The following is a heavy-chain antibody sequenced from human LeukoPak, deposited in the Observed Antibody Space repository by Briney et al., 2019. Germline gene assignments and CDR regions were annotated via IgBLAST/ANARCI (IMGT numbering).Heavy chain of an antibody. J-gene: IGHJ4*02. CDR2: IYSGGST. Sequence: GGSLRLSCAASGFTVSSNYMSWVRQAPGKGLEWLSVIYSGGSTDYADSVKGRFSISRDNSKNTLFLQMSSLRAEDTAVYYCVVLFRRGSGSYYIDYWGQGTLVTVSS. D-gene: IGHD3-10*01. CDR1: GFTVSSNY. V-gene: IGHV3-66*01. CDR3: VVLFRRGSGSYYIDY.